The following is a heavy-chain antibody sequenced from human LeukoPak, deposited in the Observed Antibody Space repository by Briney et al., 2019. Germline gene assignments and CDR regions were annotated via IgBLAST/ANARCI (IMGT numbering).Heavy chain of an antibody. Sequence: SDTLSLTCAVYGGSFSGYYWSWIRQPPGKGLEGIGEINHSGSTNYNPSLKSRVTISVDTSKNQFSLKLSSVTAADTAVYYCARGGGWFGELRGYFQHWGQGTLVTVSS. CDR2: INHSGST. CDR3: ARGGGWFGELRGYFQH. V-gene: IGHV4-34*01. CDR1: GGSFSGYY. J-gene: IGHJ1*01. D-gene: IGHD3-10*01.